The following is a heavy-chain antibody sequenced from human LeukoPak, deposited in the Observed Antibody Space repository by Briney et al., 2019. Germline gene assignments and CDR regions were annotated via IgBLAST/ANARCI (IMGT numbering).Heavy chain of an antibody. CDR2: IYPGDSDS. D-gene: IGHD2-2*02. Sequence: GESLKISCKGSGYSFTTYWIGWVRQMPGKGLEWMGIIYPGDSDSRYSPSFQGQVTISADKSISTAYLQWGSLKASDTAMYYCVRRHCSRTSCDTSWFDPWGQGTLVTVSS. V-gene: IGHV5-51*01. CDR1: GYSFTTYW. CDR3: VRRHCSRTSCDTSWFDP. J-gene: IGHJ5*02.